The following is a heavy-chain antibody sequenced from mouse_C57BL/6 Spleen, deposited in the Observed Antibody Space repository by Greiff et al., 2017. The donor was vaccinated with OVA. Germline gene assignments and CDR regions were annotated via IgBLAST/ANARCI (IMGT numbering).Heavy chain of an antibody. J-gene: IGHJ2*01. CDR3: ARKTTVVGYFDY. CDR1: GYAFTNYL. V-gene: IGHV1-54*01. Sequence: QVQLQQSGAELVRPGTSVKVSCKASGYAFTNYLIEWVKQRPGQGLEWIGVINPGSGGTNYNEKFKGKATLTADKSSSTAYMQLSSLTSEDSAVYFCARKTTVVGYFDYWGQGTTLTVSS. CDR2: INPGSGGT. D-gene: IGHD1-1*01.